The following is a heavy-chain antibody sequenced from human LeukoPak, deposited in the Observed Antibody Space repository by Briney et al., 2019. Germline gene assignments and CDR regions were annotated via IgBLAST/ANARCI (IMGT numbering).Heavy chain of an antibody. D-gene: IGHD3-22*01. V-gene: IGHV3-9*01. J-gene: IGHJ4*02. CDR3: ASTQPYDSSGYYSRMYYFDY. CDR1: GFTFDDYA. Sequence: GGSLRLSCAASGFTFDDYAMHWVRQAPGKGLEWVSGISWNSGSIGYADSVKGRFTISRDNAKNSLYLQMNSLRAEDTAVYYCASTQPYDSSGYYSRMYYFDYWGQGTLVTVSS. CDR2: ISWNSGSI.